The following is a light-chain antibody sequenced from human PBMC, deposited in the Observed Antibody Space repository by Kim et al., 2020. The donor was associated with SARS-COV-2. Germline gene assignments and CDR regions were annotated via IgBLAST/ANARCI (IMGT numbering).Light chain of an antibody. J-gene: IGLJ1*01. CDR2: TNN. CDR3: AAWDVSLNGLV. V-gene: IGLV1-44*01. Sequence: QAVVTQPPSASGTPGQRVTISCSGSSSNIGDNPVNWFQQLPGTAPKLLIYTNNQRPSGVPDRFSGSKSGTSASLAISGVQSEDEADYFCAAWDVSLNGLVFGTGTKVTVL. CDR1: SSNIGDNP.